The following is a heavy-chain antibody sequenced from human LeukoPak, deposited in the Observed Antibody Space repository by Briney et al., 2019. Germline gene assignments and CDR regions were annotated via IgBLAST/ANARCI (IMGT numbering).Heavy chain of an antibody. CDR2: IYTSGST. CDR1: GGSISSYY. CDR3: AREPAGIAAAGKALAFDI. D-gene: IGHD6-13*01. J-gene: IGHJ3*02. Sequence: SETLSLTCTVSGGSISSYYWSWIRQPAGKGLEWIGRIYTSGSTNYNPSLKSRVTMSVDTSKNQFSLKLSSVTAADPAVYYCAREPAGIAAAGKALAFDIWGQGTMVTVSS. V-gene: IGHV4-4*07.